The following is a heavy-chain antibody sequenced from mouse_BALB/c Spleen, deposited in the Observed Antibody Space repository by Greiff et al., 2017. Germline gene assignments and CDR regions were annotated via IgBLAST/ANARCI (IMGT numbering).Heavy chain of an antibody. CDR1: GFTFSSFG. V-gene: IGHV5-17*02. Sequence: EVQGVESGGGLVQPGGSRKLSCAASGFTFSSFGMHWVRQAPEKGLEWVAYISSGSSTIYYADTVKGRFTISRDNPKNTLFLQMTSLRSEDTAMYYCARLTGTSDYWGQGTTLTVSS. CDR3: ARLTGTSDY. CDR2: ISSGSSTI. D-gene: IGHD4-1*01. J-gene: IGHJ2*01.